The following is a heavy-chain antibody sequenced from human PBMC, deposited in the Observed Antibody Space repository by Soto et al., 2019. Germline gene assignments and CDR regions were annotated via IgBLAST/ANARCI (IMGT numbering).Heavy chain of an antibody. Sequence: QVQLVQSGPEVKKPGSSVKVSCKASGDNFRNNAISWVRQAPGQGLEWMGTILPVLGTTNYAQNFKGRVTFTTDDSAGTAYMELRGLRSDDTAVYYCARDRALRGFDYWGQGTLVTVSS. CDR2: ILPVLGTT. CDR1: GDNFRNNA. J-gene: IGHJ4*02. CDR3: ARDRALRGFDY. V-gene: IGHV1-69*18.